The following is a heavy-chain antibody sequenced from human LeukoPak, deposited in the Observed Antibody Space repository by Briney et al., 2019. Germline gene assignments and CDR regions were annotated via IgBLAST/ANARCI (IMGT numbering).Heavy chain of an antibody. D-gene: IGHD4-17*01. CDR3: ARFSTVTTSY. Sequence: SETLSLTCSVSGGSISSSSYYWGWIRQSPGKGLEWIGSIYYSGSTYYNPSLKSRVTISVDTSKNQLSLKLSSVTAADTAVYYCARFSTVTTSYWGQGTLVTVSS. CDR1: GGSISSSSYY. J-gene: IGHJ4*02. CDR2: IYYSGST. V-gene: IGHV4-39*01.